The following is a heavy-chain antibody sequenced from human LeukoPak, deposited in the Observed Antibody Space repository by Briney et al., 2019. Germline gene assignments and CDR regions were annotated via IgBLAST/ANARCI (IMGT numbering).Heavy chain of an antibody. D-gene: IGHD6-25*01. Sequence: SETPSLTCTVSGGSISSSSYYWGWIRQPPGKGLEWIGSIYYSGSTYYNPSLKSRVTISVDTSKNQFSLKLSSVTAADTAVYYCARAPSSGYYYYYGMDVWGQGTTVTVSS. CDR2: IYYSGST. CDR1: GGSISSSSYY. V-gene: IGHV4-39*01. J-gene: IGHJ6*02. CDR3: ARAPSSGYYYYYGMDV.